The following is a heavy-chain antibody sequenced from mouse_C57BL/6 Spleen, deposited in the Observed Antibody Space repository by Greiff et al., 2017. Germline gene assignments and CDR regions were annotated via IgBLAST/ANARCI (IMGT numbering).Heavy chain of an antibody. CDR1: GYTFTSYW. D-gene: IGHD2-4*01. V-gene: IGHV1-50*01. CDR2: IDPSDSYT. Sequence: QVQLQQPGAELVKPGASVKLSCKASGYTFTSYWMQWVKQRPGQGLEWIGEIDPSDSYTNYNQKFKGKATLTVDTSSSTAYMQLSSLTSEDSAVYYCARAGDYDGNWHAMDYWGQGTSVTVSS. CDR3: ARAGDYDGNWHAMDY. J-gene: IGHJ4*01.